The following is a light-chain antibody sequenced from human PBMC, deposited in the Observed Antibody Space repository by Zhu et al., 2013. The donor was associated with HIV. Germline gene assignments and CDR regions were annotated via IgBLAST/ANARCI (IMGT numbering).Light chain of an antibody. J-gene: IGKJ1*01. V-gene: IGKV1-5*03. CDR1: QSISIL. CDR3: QQYHTYWT. Sequence: DIQMTQSPSTLSASIGDRVTITCRASQSISILLAWYQQKSGKAPRLLISRASTLESGVPSRFSGSGSGTEFTLTISSLQPDDFATYYCQQYHTYWTFGQGTKVEIK. CDR2: RAS.